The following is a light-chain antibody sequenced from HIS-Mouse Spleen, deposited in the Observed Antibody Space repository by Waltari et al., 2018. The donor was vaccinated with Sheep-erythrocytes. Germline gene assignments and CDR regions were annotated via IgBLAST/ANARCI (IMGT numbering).Light chain of an antibody. Sequence: SYELTQPPSVSVSPGQTARIPCPGAKLGDKYACWYQQKPGQSPVLVNYQDSKRPSGIPERFSGSNSGNTATLTISGTQAMDEADYYCQAWDSSTAVFGGGTKLTVL. CDR3: QAWDSSTAV. V-gene: IGLV3-1*01. J-gene: IGLJ2*01. CDR2: QDS. CDR1: KLGDKY.